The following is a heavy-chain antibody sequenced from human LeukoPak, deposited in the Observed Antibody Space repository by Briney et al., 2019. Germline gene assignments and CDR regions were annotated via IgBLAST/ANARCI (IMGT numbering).Heavy chain of an antibody. J-gene: IGHJ4*02. Sequence: GESLRLSCAASKFTFSNYAMHWVRQTPGKGLEWVAGISWNSGDIVYAGSVKGRFTISRDNAKNSLYLQMNSLRVEDTALYYCAKDPGNTWYYFDSWGQGTLVTVSS. CDR1: KFTFSNYA. V-gene: IGHV3-9*01. CDR3: AKDPGNTWYYFDS. D-gene: IGHD1/OR15-1a*01. CDR2: ISWNSGDI.